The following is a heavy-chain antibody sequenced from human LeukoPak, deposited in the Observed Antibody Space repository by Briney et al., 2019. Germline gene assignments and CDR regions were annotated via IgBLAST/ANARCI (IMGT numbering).Heavy chain of an antibody. Sequence: GGSLRLXCAASGFTFSSYAMRWVRQAPGKGLEWVSAISGSGGSTYYADSVKGRFTISRDNSKNTLYLQMNSLRAEDTAVYYCAKGADYYDSSGYYWGIHFDYWGQGTLVTVSS. D-gene: IGHD3-22*01. V-gene: IGHV3-23*01. CDR2: ISGSGGST. CDR1: GFTFSSYA. CDR3: AKGADYYDSSGYYWGIHFDY. J-gene: IGHJ4*02.